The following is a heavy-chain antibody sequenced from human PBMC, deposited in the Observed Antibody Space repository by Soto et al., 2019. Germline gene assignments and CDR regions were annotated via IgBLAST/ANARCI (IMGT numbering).Heavy chain of an antibody. Sequence: GGSLRLSCAVSGFTISDAWMSWVRQAPGKGLEWVGRIKSKSDGGTIDHAAPVKGRFTISRDVSKNTLYLQMNSLKTEDTAVYYCTTDPGGGLTPREAPDYWGQGTLVTVSS. CDR3: TTDPGGGLTPREAPDY. CDR1: GFTISDAW. V-gene: IGHV3-15*01. J-gene: IGHJ4*02. CDR2: IKSKSDGGTI. D-gene: IGHD3-10*01.